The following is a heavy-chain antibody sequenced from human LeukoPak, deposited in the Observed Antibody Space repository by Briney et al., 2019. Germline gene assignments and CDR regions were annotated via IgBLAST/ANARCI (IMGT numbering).Heavy chain of an antibody. V-gene: IGHV5-51*01. D-gene: IGHD3-3*01. CDR3: ARQNFWSGYYTPPYYYYYYMDV. J-gene: IGHJ6*03. CDR2: IYPGDSDT. CDR1: GYSFTSYW. Sequence: PGESLKISCKGSGYSFTSYWIGGVRQMPGKGLEWMGIIYPGDSDTRYSPSFQGQVTISADKSISTAYLQWSSLKASDTAMYYCARQNFWSGYYTPPYYYYYYMDVWGKGTTVTVSS.